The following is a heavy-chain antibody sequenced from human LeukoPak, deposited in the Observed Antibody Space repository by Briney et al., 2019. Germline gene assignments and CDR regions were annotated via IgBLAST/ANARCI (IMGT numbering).Heavy chain of an antibody. CDR2: VKGKADGGTT. Sequence: PGGSLRLSCAASGLTFTNAWMSWVRQAPGKGLEWVSRVKGKADGGTTGYAAPVKGRFTISRDDSSNTMYLQMSSLKTEDTAMYYCTTHILTGDFDYWGQGTLVTVSS. D-gene: IGHD7-27*01. J-gene: IGHJ4*02. CDR3: TTHILTGDFDY. V-gene: IGHV3-15*01. CDR1: GLTFTNAW.